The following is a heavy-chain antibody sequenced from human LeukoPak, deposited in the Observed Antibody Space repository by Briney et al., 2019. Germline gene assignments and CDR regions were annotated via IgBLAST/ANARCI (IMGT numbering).Heavy chain of an antibody. J-gene: IGHJ6*03. CDR2: IYYSGCP. V-gene: IGHV4-30-4*08. D-gene: IGHD3-16*01. CDR1: GGSISSGDYY. Sequence: SETLSFTCTVSGGSISSGDYYWSWIRQPPGRGLEWIGYIYYSGCPYYNPSLKSRVTISVDTSKNQFSLKLSSVTAAETAVYYCARDRRLGLSSPNYYYYMDVWGKGTTVTVSS. CDR3: ARDRRLGLSSPNYYYYMDV.